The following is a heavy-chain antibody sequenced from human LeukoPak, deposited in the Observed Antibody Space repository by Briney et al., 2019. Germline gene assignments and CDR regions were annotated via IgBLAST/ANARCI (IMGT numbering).Heavy chain of an antibody. CDR1: GGSISSYY. D-gene: IGHD2-2*01. CDR2: IYTSGST. CDR3: ARMFPAAYPDYYYYMDV. V-gene: IGHV4-4*07. J-gene: IGHJ6*03. Sequence: SETLSLTCTVSGGSISSYYWSWIRQPAGKGLEWIGRIYTSGSTNYNPSLKSRVTMSVDTSKNQFSLKLSSVTAADTAVYYCARMFPAAYPDYYYYMDVWGKGTTVTVSS.